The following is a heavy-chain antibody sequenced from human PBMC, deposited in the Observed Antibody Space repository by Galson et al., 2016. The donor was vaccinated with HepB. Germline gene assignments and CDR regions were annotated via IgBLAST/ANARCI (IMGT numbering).Heavy chain of an antibody. D-gene: IGHD3-10*01. CDR2: IDHDGST. CDR3: ASDGESSFDL. CDR1: GGSFTAYS. V-gene: IGHV4-34*01. Sequence: SETLSLTCAVYGGSFTAYSWGWIRQPPGKGLEWIGKIDHDGSTNYNPSLKSRVTISLDTSKKQFSLKLSSATAADTAVYFCASDGESSFDLWSQGTLVTVSS. J-gene: IGHJ4*02.